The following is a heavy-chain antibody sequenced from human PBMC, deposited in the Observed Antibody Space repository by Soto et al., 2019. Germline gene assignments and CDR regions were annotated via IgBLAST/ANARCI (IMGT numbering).Heavy chain of an antibody. J-gene: IGHJ6*03. Sequence: PSDTMAISRAVYGERFSAYVGTVIRKTPGKGLEWIGEINHRGNTNYNPSIKSRVTISVDTSQNQFSLKLNSVTAADTAVYYCARRDYGDYGYYYYMDVWGKGTTVTVSS. CDR1: GERFSAYV. V-gene: IGHV4-34*01. D-gene: IGHD4-17*01. CDR3: ARRDYGDYGYYYYMDV. CDR2: INHRGNT.